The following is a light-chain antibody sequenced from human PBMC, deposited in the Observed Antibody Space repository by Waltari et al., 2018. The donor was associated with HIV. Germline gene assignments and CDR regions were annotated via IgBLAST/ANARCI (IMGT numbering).Light chain of an antibody. Sequence: DIQMTQSPSYLSASIGDTVTISCRASQDISNSVSWLQQQPGKVPKLLVHGAFILQRGVPSRFSGSGSGTDYTLTISGLQPEDFATYFCHQYYAVPLTFGGGTRVDI. V-gene: IGKV1-NL1*01. J-gene: IGKJ4*01. CDR2: GAF. CDR1: QDISNS. CDR3: HQYYAVPLT.